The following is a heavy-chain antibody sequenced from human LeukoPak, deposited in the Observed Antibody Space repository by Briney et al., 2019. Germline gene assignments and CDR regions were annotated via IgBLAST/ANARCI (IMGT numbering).Heavy chain of an antibody. CDR3: AKGRSEGSGTYYPSFDD. V-gene: IGHV3-23*01. J-gene: IGHJ4*02. D-gene: IGHD3-10*01. CDR2: ISGRGVST. CDR1: GFTFNTYA. Sequence: GGSLRLSCAVSGFTFNTYAMNWVRQVPGKGLEWVSSISGRGVSTYYPDSVRGRFTISKDSSTNTLYLHMSSLRAEDTAVYYCAKGRSEGSGTYYPSFDDWGQGTLVTVSS.